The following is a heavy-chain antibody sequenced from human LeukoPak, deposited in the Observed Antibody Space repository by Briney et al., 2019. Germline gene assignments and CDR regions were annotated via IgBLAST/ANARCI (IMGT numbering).Heavy chain of an antibody. Sequence: GGSLRLSCAASGFTLSSYGMHWVRQAPGKGLEWVAFIRYDGSNKYYADSVKGRFTISRDNSKNTLYLQMNSLRAEDTAVYYCAKEGPTGRGFLEWPPQQNYYMDVWGKGTTVTVSS. V-gene: IGHV3-30*02. D-gene: IGHD3-3*01. CDR2: IRYDGSNK. CDR3: AKEGPTGRGFLEWPPQQNYYMDV. J-gene: IGHJ6*03. CDR1: GFTLSSYG.